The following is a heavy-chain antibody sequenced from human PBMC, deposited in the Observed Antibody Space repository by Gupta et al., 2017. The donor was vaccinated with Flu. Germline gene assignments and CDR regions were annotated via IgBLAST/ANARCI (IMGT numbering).Heavy chain of an antibody. V-gene: IGHV3-9*01. J-gene: IGHJ4*02. CDR3: AKVRQGLMVYANYYFDY. D-gene: IGHD2-8*01. CDR2: ISWNSGSI. CDR1: GFTFDDYA. Sequence: EVQLVESGGGLVQLDSSLRLSCAASGFTFDDYALHWVRPAPGKGLEWVSGISWNSGSIGYADSVKGRFTISRDNAKNSLYLQMNSLRAEDTALYYCAKVRQGLMVYANYYFDYWGQGTLVTVSS.